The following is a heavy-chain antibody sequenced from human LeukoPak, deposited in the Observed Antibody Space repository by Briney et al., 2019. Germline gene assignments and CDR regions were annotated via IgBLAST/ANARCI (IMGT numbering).Heavy chain of an antibody. Sequence: GGSLRLSCAASGFTFSSYEMNWVRQAPGKGLEWVAYISNSGSTIYYADSVKGRFTISRDNSKNTLYLQMNSLRAEDTAVYYCAELGITMIGGVWGKGTTVTVSS. CDR1: GFTFSSYE. CDR3: AELGITMIGGV. J-gene: IGHJ6*04. D-gene: IGHD3-10*02. CDR2: ISNSGSTI. V-gene: IGHV3-48*03.